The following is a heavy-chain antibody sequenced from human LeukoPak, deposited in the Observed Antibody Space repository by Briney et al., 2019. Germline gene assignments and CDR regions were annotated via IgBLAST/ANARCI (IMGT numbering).Heavy chain of an antibody. CDR3: ASAAGNWFDP. CDR1: GGSIYRNGYY. J-gene: IGHJ5*02. CDR2: IYYSGST. D-gene: IGHD3-10*01. Sequence: SETLSLTCTVSGGSIYRNGYYWTRIRQHPGKGLEWIGYIYYSGSTYYNPSLKSRVSMSEDTSKNQFFLHLSSVTAADTAVYYCASAAGNWFDPWGPGTLVTVSS. V-gene: IGHV4-31*03.